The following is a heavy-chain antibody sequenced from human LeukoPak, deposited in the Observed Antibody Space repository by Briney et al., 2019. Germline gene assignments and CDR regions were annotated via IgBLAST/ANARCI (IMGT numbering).Heavy chain of an antibody. J-gene: IGHJ4*02. Sequence: PGGSLRLSCAASSFTFSNAWMNWVRQAPGKGLEWVGRIKSKTDGGTIDYAAPVKGRFTISRDDSKNTLYLQMNSLRAEDTAVYYCAKDGYSYDYPYYFDYWGQGALVTVSS. CDR2: IKSKTDGGTI. D-gene: IGHD5-18*01. V-gene: IGHV3-15*07. CDR3: AKDGYSYDYPYYFDY. CDR1: SFTFSNAW.